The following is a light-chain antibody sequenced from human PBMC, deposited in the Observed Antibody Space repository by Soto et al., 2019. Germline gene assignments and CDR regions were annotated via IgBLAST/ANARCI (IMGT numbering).Light chain of an antibody. CDR2: EDN. CDR1: SGSIASNY. CDR3: QSYDSGNVV. V-gene: IGLV6-57*02. Sequence: NFMLTQPHSVSESPGKTVTISCTGSSGSIASNYVQWYQQRPGSAPTTVIYEDNQRPSGVPDRFSGSIDSSSNSASLTISGLKTEDEADYYCQSYDSGNVVFGGGTKLTVL. J-gene: IGLJ2*01.